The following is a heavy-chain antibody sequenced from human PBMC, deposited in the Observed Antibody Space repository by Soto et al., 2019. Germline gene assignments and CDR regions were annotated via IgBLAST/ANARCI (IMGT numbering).Heavy chain of an antibody. J-gene: IGHJ4*02. D-gene: IGHD2-21*02. CDR1: GDSINNRSYY. CDR2: IYYSGST. V-gene: IGHV4-39*01. CDR3: ARQRTSVVTQAYFDS. Sequence: SETLSLTCTVTGDSINNRSYYWGWIRQPPGKGLEWIGSIYYSGSTYNNPSLKSRVSMSVDTSKNQFSLKLRFVTAADTALYYCARQRTSVVTQAYFDSWGQGSLVTVS.